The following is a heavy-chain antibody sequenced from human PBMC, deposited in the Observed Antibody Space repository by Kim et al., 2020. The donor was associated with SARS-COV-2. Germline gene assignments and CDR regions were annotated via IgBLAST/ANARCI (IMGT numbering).Heavy chain of an antibody. V-gene: IGHV3-23*01. Sequence: STYHADSVKGRFTISRDNSKNTLYLQMNSLRPEDTAAYYCAKGDCTSTSCYTIDYWGRGTLVTVSS. D-gene: IGHD2-2*02. CDR3: AKGDCTSTSCYTIDY. CDR2: ST. J-gene: IGHJ4*02.